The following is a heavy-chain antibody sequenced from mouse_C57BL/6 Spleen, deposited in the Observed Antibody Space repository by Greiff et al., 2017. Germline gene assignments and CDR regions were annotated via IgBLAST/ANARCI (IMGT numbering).Heavy chain of an antibody. Sequence: VQGVESGPELVKPGASVKISCKASGYAFSSSWMNWVKQRPGKGLEWIGGIYPGDGDTNYNGKFKGKATLTADKSSSTAYMQLSSLTSEDSAVYFCARSPFAYWGQGTLVTVSA. CDR3: ARSPFAY. CDR1: GYAFSSSW. J-gene: IGHJ3*01. CDR2: IYPGDGDT. V-gene: IGHV1-82*01.